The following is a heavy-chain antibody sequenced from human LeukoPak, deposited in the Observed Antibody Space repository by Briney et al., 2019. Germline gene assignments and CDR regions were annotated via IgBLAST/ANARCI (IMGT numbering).Heavy chain of an antibody. V-gene: IGHV3-21*01. J-gene: IGHJ6*03. CDR2: ISSSSSYI. Sequence: GGSLRLSCAASGFTVSSNYMSWVRQAPGKGLEWVSSISSSSSYIYYADSVKGRFTISRDNAKNSLYLQMNSLRAEDTAVYYCARDAPRNRLSPSPYYYYMDVWGKGTTVTVSS. CDR1: GFTVSSNY. CDR3: ARDAPRNRLSPSPYYYYMDV. D-gene: IGHD4/OR15-4a*01.